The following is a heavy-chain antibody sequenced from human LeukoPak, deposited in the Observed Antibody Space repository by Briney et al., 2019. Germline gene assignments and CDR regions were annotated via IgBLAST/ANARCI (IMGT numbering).Heavy chain of an antibody. CDR2: ITSRGEST. CDR3: ARDRPNYYGSDGHYYRRDGDY. V-gene: IGHV3-23*01. Sequence: GGSLRLSCADSGFTFSIYAMSWVRQAPGKGLQWVSSITSRGESTWYVDSVKGRFTITRDNSENTLYLQMHSLRAEDTAVYYCARDRPNYYGSDGHYYRRDGDYWDRGTLVSVSS. D-gene: IGHD3-22*01. J-gene: IGHJ4*02. CDR1: GFTFSIYA.